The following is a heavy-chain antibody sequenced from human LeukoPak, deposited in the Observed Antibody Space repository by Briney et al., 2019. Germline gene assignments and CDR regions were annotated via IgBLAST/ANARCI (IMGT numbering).Heavy chain of an antibody. D-gene: IGHD6-19*01. V-gene: IGHV3-30-3*01. CDR2: ISYDGSNK. CDR1: GFTFSSYA. CDR3: ARGRQIAVAGFQTYYYYGMDV. Sequence: GGSLRLSCAASGFTFSSYAMHWVRQAPGKGLEWVAVISYDGSNKYYADSVKGRFTISRDNSKNTLYLQMNSLRAEDTAVYYCARGRQIAVAGFQTYYYYGMDVWGQGTTVTVSS. J-gene: IGHJ6*02.